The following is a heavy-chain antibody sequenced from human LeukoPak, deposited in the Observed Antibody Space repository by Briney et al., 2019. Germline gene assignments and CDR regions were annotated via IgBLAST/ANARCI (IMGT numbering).Heavy chain of an antibody. CDR2: IYSGGST. D-gene: IGHD2-8*01. CDR3: ARARMGHYYYGMDV. Sequence: PGGSLRLSCAASGFTFSSYEMSWVRQAPGKGLEWVSVIYSGGSTYYADSVKGRFTISRHNSKNTLYLQMNSLRAEDTAVYYCARARMGHYYYGMDVWGQGTTVTVSS. CDR1: GFTFSSYE. V-gene: IGHV3-53*04. J-gene: IGHJ6*02.